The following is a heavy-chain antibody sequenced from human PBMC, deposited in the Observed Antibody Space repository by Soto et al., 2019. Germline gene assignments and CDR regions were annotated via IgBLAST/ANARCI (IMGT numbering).Heavy chain of an antibody. CDR1: GFTFSSYS. V-gene: IGHV3-21*01. J-gene: IGHJ6*02. CDR2: ISSSSSYI. CDR3: GRDTYYYDSSCYSGYYYGMDV. D-gene: IGHD3-22*01. Sequence: EVQLVESGGGLVKPGGSLRLSCAASGFTFSSYSMNWVRQAPGKGLEWVSSISSSSSYIYYADSVKGRFTISRDNAKNSLFMQMNSLRDEDTSVYYCGRDTYYYDSSCYSGYYYGMDVWGQGTTVTVSS.